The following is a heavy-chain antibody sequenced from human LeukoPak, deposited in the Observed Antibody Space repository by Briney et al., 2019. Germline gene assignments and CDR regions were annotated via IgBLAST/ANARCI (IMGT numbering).Heavy chain of an antibody. CDR1: GFTFSSYA. Sequence: GGALRLSCAASGFTFSSYAMSWVRQAPGKGVEWGSAISGSGGSTYYADSVKGRFTISRDNSKNTLYLQMNSLRAEDTAVYYCARVGVRGVNGRAYFDYWGQGTLVTVSS. V-gene: IGHV3-23*01. D-gene: IGHD3-10*01. J-gene: IGHJ4*02. CDR3: ARVGVRGVNGRAYFDY. CDR2: ISGSGGST.